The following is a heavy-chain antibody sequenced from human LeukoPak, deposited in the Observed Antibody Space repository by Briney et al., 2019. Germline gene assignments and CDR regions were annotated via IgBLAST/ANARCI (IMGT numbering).Heavy chain of an antibody. CDR2: IYHSGST. D-gene: IGHD3-22*01. CDR3: ARSHNYDSSGYYYAD. J-gene: IGHJ4*02. V-gene: IGHV4-38-2*01. Sequence: PSETLSLTCAVSGYSISSGYYWGWIRQPPGKGLAWIGSIYHSGSTYYNPSLKSRVTISVDTSKNQFSLKLSSVTAADTAVYYCARSHNYDSSGYYYADWGQGTLVTVSS. CDR1: GYSISSGYY.